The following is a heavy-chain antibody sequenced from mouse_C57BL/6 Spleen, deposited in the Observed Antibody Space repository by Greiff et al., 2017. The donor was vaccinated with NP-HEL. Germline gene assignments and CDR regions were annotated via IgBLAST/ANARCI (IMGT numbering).Heavy chain of an antibody. V-gene: IGHV1-53*01. CDR1: GYTFTSYW. Sequence: QVQLQQPGTELVKPGASVKLSCKASGYTFTSYWMHWVKQRPGQGLEWIGNINPSNGGTNYNEKFKSKATLTVDKSSSTAYMQLSSLTSEDSAVYYGAREWNYDGELFYWGQGTLVTVSA. CDR2: INPSNGGT. J-gene: IGHJ3*01. D-gene: IGHD2-4*01. CDR3: AREWNYDGELFY.